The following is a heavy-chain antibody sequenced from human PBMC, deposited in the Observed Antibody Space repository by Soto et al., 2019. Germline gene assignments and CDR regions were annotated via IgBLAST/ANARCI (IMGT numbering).Heavy chain of an antibody. J-gene: IGHJ4*02. CDR3: GRDREGGAVAATLDY. V-gene: IGHV3-30-3*01. Sequence: QVQLVESGGGVVQPGRSLRLSCAASGFTFGTYAMHWVRQAPGKGLEWVAVTSHDGSNEYYADFVKGRFTISRDNSKKTVYLQMSSLRAEDTAMYYCGRDREGGAVAATLDYWGQGTLVTVSS. CDR2: TSHDGSNE. CDR1: GFTFGTYA. D-gene: IGHD6-19*01.